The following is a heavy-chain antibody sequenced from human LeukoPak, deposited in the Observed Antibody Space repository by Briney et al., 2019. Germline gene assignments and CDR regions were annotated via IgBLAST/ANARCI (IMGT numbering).Heavy chain of an antibody. D-gene: IGHD2-15*01. CDR3: AKDLSEFGYCSGGSCPEHYFDY. Sequence: PGGSLRLSCAASGFTFNNYAMSWVRQAPGKGLEWVSAISDNGGDRKYADSVKGRFTISRDNSKNTLYLQMNSLRAEDTAVYYCAKDLSEFGYCSGGSCPEHYFDYWGQGTLVTVSS. CDR1: GFTFNNYA. V-gene: IGHV3-23*01. J-gene: IGHJ4*02. CDR2: ISDNGGDR.